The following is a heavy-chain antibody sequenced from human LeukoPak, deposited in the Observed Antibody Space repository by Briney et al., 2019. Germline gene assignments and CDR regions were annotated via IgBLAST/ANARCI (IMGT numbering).Heavy chain of an antibody. CDR1: GYTFTGYY. Sequence: GASVKVSCKASGYTFTGYYMHWVRQAPGQGLEWMGQINPNSGGTNYAQKFQGRVTMTRDTSISTAYMELSRLRSDDAAVYYCATDYDILTGYSTVDYWGQGTLVTVSS. CDR2: INPNSGGT. CDR3: ATDYDILTGYSTVDY. D-gene: IGHD3-9*01. J-gene: IGHJ4*02. V-gene: IGHV1-2*06.